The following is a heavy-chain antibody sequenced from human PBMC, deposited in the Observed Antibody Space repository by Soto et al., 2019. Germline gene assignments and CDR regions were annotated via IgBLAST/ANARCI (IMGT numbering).Heavy chain of an antibody. Sequence: SETLSLTCTVSGGSVSSGSYYWSWIRQPPGKGLEWIGYIYYSGSTNYNPSLKSRATISVDTSKNQFSLKLSSVTAADTAVYYCARSGIAAAGTVFDYWGQGTLVTVSS. V-gene: IGHV4-61*01. CDR1: GGSVSSGSYY. D-gene: IGHD6-13*01. CDR3: ARSGIAAAGTVFDY. J-gene: IGHJ4*02. CDR2: IYYSGST.